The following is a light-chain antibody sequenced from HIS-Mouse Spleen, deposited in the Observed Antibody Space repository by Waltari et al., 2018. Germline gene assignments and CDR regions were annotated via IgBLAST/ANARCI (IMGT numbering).Light chain of an antibody. V-gene: IGKV1-33*01. J-gene: IGKJ4*01. CDR1: QDISNY. CDR3: QQYDNLPLT. CDR2: DAS. Sequence: DIQMTQSPSSLSASVGDRVTITCQASQDISNYLKWYQQKPGKAPKLLIYDASNLETGVPSRFSGSGSGTDFTFTIRSLQPEDIATYYCQQYDNLPLTFGGGTKVEIK.